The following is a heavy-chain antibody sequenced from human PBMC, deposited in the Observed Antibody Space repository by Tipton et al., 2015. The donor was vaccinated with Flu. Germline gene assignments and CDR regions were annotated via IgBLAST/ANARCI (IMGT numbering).Heavy chain of an antibody. D-gene: IGHD3-3*01. CDR3: AGDTAYDFLPFDP. J-gene: IGHJ5*02. V-gene: IGHV1-69*01. Sequence: QLVQSGAEVKKPGSSVKVSCKASGGTFISNAINWVRQAPGQGLEWMGGITPMFGTANYAQKFQGRVTITADESTNTAYMELSSLRSEDTAVYYCAGDTAYDFLPFDPWGQGTLVTVSS. CDR2: ITPMFGTA. CDR1: GGTFISNA.